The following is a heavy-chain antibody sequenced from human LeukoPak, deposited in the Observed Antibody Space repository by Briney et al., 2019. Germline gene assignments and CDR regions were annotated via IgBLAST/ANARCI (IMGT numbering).Heavy chain of an antibody. D-gene: IGHD3-22*01. CDR2: ISYDGSNK. J-gene: IGHJ5*02. V-gene: IGHV3-30-3*01. CDR3: ASNYDSSGPVRFDP. CDR1: GFTLSSYA. Sequence: GRSLRLSCAASGFTLSSYAMHWVRQAPGKGLEWVAVISYDGSNKYYADSVKGRFTISRDNSKNTLYLQMNSLRAEDTAVYYCASNYDSSGPVRFDPWGQGTLVTVSS.